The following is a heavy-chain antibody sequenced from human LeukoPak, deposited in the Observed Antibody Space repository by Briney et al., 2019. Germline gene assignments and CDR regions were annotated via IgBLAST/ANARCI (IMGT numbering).Heavy chain of an antibody. D-gene: IGHD6-13*01. J-gene: IGHJ4*02. CDR1: GYTFTSYA. Sequence: ASVKVSCKASGYTFTSYAMHWVRQAPGQRLEWMGWINAGNGNTKYSQKFQGRVTITRDTSASTAYMELCSLRSEDTAVYYCARGYSSSWYSFSYWGQGTLVTVSS. CDR2: INAGNGNT. V-gene: IGHV1-3*01. CDR3: ARGYSSSWYSFSY.